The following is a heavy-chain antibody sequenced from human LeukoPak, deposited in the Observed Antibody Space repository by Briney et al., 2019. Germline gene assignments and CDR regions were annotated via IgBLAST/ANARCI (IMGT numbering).Heavy chain of an antibody. CDR1: GYTFTSYD. Sequence: ASVKVSCKASGYTFTSYDINWVRQATGQGLEWMGWMNPNSGNTGYAQKFQGRVTMTRNTSISTAYMELSSLRSEDTAVYYCARVGYCSSTSCYAPSGVAFDIWGQGTMVTVSS. CDR2: MNPNSGNT. V-gene: IGHV1-8*01. J-gene: IGHJ3*02. CDR3: ARVGYCSSTSCYAPSGVAFDI. D-gene: IGHD2-2*01.